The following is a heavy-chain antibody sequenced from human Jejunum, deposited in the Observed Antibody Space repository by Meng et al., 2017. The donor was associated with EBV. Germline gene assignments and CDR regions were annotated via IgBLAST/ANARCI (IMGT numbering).Heavy chain of an antibody. V-gene: IGHV1-8*01. J-gene: IGHJ4*02. D-gene: IGHD3-3*01. CDR2: MNPDRATT. CDR1: GYTFSSYD. CDR3: SLDSIYDGLDH. Sequence: QVQLVQSGAEVKKPGASVKVSCKVSGYTFSSYDINWVRQASGQGLEWMGWMNPDRATTCSPQKFPCRFTLPRNTSISTAYMELSGLTSEATAFSYYSLDSIYDGLDHCGQGTMVTVS.